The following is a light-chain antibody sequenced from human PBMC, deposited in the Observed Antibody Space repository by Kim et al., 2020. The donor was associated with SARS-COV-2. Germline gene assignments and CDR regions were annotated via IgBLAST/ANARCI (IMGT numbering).Light chain of an antibody. CDR3: QQRYDWPLT. CDR2: ETS. CDR1: QSVGNS. Sequence: WSPGERAPLSCRASQSVGNSLAWFQQKPGQAPRLLIFETSNRDTGIPARFSGSGSGTGFTLTISSLEPEDFAVYYCQQRYDWPLTFGGGTKVDIK. V-gene: IGKV3-11*01. J-gene: IGKJ4*01.